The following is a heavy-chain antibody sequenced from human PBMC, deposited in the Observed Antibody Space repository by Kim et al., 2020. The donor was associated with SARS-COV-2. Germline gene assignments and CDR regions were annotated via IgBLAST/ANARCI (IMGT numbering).Heavy chain of an antibody. CDR1: GYSFTSYW. CDR3: ARCPLCGASSCYVGLDY. J-gene: IGHJ4*02. D-gene: IGHD2-2*01. CDR2: IYPGDSDT. Sequence: GESLKISCKGSGYSFTSYWIGWVRQMPGKGLEWMGIIYPGDSDTRYSPSFQGQVTISADKSISTAYLQWSSLKASDTAMYYCARCPLCGASSCYVGLDYWGQGTLVTVSS. V-gene: IGHV5-51*01.